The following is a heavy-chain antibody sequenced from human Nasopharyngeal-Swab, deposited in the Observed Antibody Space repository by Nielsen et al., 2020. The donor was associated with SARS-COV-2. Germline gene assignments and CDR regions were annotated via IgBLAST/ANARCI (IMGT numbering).Heavy chain of an antibody. J-gene: IGHJ6*03. CDR2: INHSGST. CDR3: ARVGSSWYGINYYYYMDV. D-gene: IGHD6-13*01. CDR1: GGSFSGYY. Sequence: SQILSLTCAVYGGSFSGYYWSWIRQPPGKGLEWIGEINHSGSTNYNPSLKSRVTISVDTSKNQFSLKLSSVTAADTAVYYCARVGSSWYGINYYYYMDVWGKGTTVTVSS. V-gene: IGHV4-34*01.